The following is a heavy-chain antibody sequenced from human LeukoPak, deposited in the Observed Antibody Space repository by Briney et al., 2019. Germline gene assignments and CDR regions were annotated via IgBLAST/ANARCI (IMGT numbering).Heavy chain of an antibody. CDR1: GYRFTSYW. Sequence: GESLKIFRKASGYRFTSYWIGWVRQMPGKGLEWMGIIYPSDYDIRYSPSFQGQVTISVDKSITTAYLQWSSLKASDTAMYYCARSGNGYCISGSCEGWSDPWGQGTLVTVSS. D-gene: IGHD2-2*03. V-gene: IGHV5-51*01. J-gene: IGHJ5*02. CDR2: IYPSDYDI. CDR3: ARSGNGYCISGSCEGWSDP.